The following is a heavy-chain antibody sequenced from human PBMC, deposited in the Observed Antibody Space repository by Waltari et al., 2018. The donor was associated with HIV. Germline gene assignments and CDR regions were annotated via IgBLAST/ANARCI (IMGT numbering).Heavy chain of an antibody. CDR2: SIPIFGTA. CDR3: ARDGPLGWREGY. V-gene: IGHV1-69*06. Sequence: QVQLVQSGAEVKKPGSSVKVSCKASGGTFSSYAISWVRQAPGQGLEWMGGSIPIFGTANYAQKFQGRVTITADKSTSTAYMGLSSLRSEDTAVYYCARDGPLGWREGYWGQGTLVTVSS. J-gene: IGHJ4*02. D-gene: IGHD2-21*01. CDR1: GGTFSSYA.